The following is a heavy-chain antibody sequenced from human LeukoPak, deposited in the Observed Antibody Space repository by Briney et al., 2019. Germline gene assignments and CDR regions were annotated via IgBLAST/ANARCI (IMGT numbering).Heavy chain of an antibody. V-gene: IGHV3-49*04. D-gene: IGHD6-13*01. CDR3: TRDPPPLYSSSWYVLTNYYYYGMDV. CDR2: IRSKAYGGTP. J-gene: IGHJ6*02. Sequence: GGSLRLSCTASGSTFGDYAMRWVRQAPGKGQEWVGFIRSKAYGGTPEYAASVKGRFTISRDDSKSIAYLQMNSLKTEDTAVYYCTRDPPPLYSSSWYVLTNYYYYGMDVWGQGTTVTVPS. CDR1: GSTFGDYA.